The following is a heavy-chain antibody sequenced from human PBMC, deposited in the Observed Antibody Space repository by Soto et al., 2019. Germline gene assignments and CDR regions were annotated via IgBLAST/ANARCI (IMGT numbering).Heavy chain of an antibody. V-gene: IGHV1-69*13. CDR1: GGTFSSYA. D-gene: IGHD3-9*01. CDR2: IIPIFGTA. CDR3: AIRSPSDILTGWGHYFDY. J-gene: IGHJ4*02. Sequence: SVKVSCKASGGTFSSYAISWVRQAPGQGLEWMGGIIPIFGTANYAQKFQGRVTITADESTSTAYMELSRLRSEDTAVYYCAIRSPSDILTGWGHYFDYWGQGTLVTVSS.